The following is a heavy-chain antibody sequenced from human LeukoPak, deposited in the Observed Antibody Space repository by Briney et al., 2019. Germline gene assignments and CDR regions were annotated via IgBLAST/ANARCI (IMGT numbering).Heavy chain of an antibody. J-gene: IGHJ4*02. CDR3: ARQGGSGWYFTY. Sequence: GGSLRLSCAASGFTFSIYWMSWVRQAPGKGLEWVANIKQDGSEKYYVDSVKGRFTISRDNAKNSLYLQMNSLRAEDTAVYYCARQGGSGWYFTYWDQGTLVTVSS. CDR1: GFTFSIYW. D-gene: IGHD6-19*01. CDR2: IKQDGSEK. V-gene: IGHV3-7*01.